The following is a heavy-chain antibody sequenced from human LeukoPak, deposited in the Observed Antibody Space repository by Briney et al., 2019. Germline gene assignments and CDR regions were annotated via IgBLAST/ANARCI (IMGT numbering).Heavy chain of an antibody. D-gene: IGHD4-17*01. CDR3: ARAPPFDDYGDFNWYFDL. J-gene: IGHJ2*01. CDR1: GGSISSGGYS. CDR2: IYHSGST. V-gene: IGHV4-30-2*01. Sequence: SQTLSLTCAVSGGSISSGGYSWRWIRQPPGKGLEWIGYIYHSGSTYYNPSLKSRVTISVDRSKNQFSLKLSSVTAADTAVYYCARAPPFDDYGDFNWYFDLWGRGTLVTVSS.